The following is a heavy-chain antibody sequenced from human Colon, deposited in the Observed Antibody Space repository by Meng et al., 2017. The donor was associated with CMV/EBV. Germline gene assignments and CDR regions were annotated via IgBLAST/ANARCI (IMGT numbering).Heavy chain of an antibody. Sequence: GGSLRISCSASGFTFTSYWMHWVRQAPGRGLVWVSRIATDGGSTVHADSVRGRFTISRDSAKSTVFLQMNSLRAEDTAVYYCARGGFASGLDVWGQGTTVTVSS. J-gene: IGHJ6*02. CDR3: ARGGFASGLDV. CDR1: GFTFTSYW. CDR2: IATDGGST. V-gene: IGHV3-74*01. D-gene: IGHD3-10*01.